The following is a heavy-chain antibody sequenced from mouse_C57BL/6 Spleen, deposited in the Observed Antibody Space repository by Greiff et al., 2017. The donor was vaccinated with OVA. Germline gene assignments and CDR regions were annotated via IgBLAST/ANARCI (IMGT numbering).Heavy chain of an antibody. V-gene: IGHV1-64*01. J-gene: IGHJ2*01. Sequence: QVQLQQPGAELVKPGASVKLSCKASGYTFTSYWMHWVKQRPGQGLEWIGMIHPNSGSTNYNEKFKSKATLTVDRSSSTAYMQLSSLTSEDSAVYYCARWAAQATDYWGQGTTLTVSS. CDR2: IHPNSGST. CDR1: GYTFTSYW. CDR3: ARWAAQATDY. D-gene: IGHD3-2*02.